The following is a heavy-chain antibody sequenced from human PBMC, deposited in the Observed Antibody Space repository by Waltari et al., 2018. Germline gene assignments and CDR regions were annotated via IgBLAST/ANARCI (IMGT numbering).Heavy chain of an antibody. Sequence: WWSWVRQSPGKGLEWIGEIYHSGKTYYNPSLKSRVTISVDKSKNRFSLNLSSVTAADTAVYYCAADRGVGLYFDYWGQGTLVTVSS. J-gene: IGHJ4*02. V-gene: IGHV4-4*02. CDR1: W. D-gene: IGHD2-8*02. CDR3: AADRGVGLYFDY. CDR2: IYHSGKT.